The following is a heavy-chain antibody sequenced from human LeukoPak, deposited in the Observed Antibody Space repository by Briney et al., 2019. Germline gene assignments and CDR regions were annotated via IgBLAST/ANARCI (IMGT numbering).Heavy chain of an antibody. J-gene: IGHJ4*02. Sequence: SQTLSLTCAISGDSVSSKNAAWNWIRQSPSRGLEWLERTYYRSKWYNDYAVAMRGRITITSDIYKNRFSVQLTSVTPEDTAVYYCAKYSGLGVPDFWGQGTLVTVSS. V-gene: IGHV6-1*01. D-gene: IGHD2-21*01. CDR2: TYYRSKWYN. CDR1: GDSVSSKNAA. CDR3: AKYSGLGVPDF.